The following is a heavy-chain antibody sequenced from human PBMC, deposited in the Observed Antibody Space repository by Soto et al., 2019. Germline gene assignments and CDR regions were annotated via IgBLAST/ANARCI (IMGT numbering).Heavy chain of an antibody. CDR1: GGSFSGYH. D-gene: IGHD4-4*01. CDR2: INPSGSI. CDR3: ATFVGATTVTRGSPRDY. J-gene: IGHJ4*02. Sequence: VQLQQWGAGLLKPSETLSLTCAVYGGSFSGYHWSWFRQPPGKGLEWIGEINPSGSINYNPSLKSRVTISVDTSNNQFSLILSSVTAADTAVYYCATFVGATTVTRGSPRDYWGQGTLVTVSS. V-gene: IGHV4-34*01.